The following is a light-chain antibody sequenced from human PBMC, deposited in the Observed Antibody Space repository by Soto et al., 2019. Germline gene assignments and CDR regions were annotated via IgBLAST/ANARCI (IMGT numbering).Light chain of an antibody. J-gene: IGKJ2*01. CDR3: QHYSRSPYT. V-gene: IGKV3-20*01. CDR1: QTVTSNY. Sequence: IVLTQSPGTLSLSPGERATLSCRASQTVTSNYLAWYQQKPGQAPRLLIYGASSRATGIPDRFSGGGSGTDFTLTISTLEPEDFAVYYCQHYSRSPYTFGQGTKLEIK. CDR2: GAS.